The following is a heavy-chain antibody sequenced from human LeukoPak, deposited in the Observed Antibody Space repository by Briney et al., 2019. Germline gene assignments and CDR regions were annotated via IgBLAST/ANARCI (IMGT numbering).Heavy chain of an antibody. CDR3: TFSSYGDHVGVDAFDM. CDR1: GFTFSTYW. Sequence: GGSLRLSCAASGFTFSTYWMHWVRQAPGKGLVWVSRINAYGSSTNYADSVKGRFTISRDNAKNTVYLQMNSLSAEDTAMYYCTFSSYGDHVGVDAFDMWGQGIMVTVSS. CDR2: INAYGSST. J-gene: IGHJ3*02. V-gene: IGHV3-74*01. D-gene: IGHD4-17*01.